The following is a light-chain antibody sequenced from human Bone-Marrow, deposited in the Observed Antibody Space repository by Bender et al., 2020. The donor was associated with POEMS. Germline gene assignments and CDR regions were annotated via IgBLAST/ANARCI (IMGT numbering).Light chain of an antibody. V-gene: IGLV1-44*01. CDR3: SSLTTNYILL. Sequence: QSVLTQPPSASGTPGQSVIISCSGTDSNFGGNNVNWYQHLPGTAPRLVVYSNYQRPSGVPARFSGSKSGNSASLTISGLQAEDEADYFCSSLTTNYILLFGGRTKVTVL. J-gene: IGLJ2*01. CDR1: DSNFGGNN. CDR2: SNY.